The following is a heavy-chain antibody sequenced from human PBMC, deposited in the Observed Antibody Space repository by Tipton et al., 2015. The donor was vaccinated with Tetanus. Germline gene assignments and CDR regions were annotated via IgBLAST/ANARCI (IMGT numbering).Heavy chain of an antibody. V-gene: IGHV1-69*06. D-gene: IGHD3-3*01. Sequence: QSGPEVKKPGSSVKVSCKASGGTFSSYAISWVRQAPGRGLEWMGGIIPILGTANYAQKFQGRVTITADKSTSTAYMELSSLRSEDTAVYYCARDNYDFWSGYSAPNWFDPWGQGTLVTVSS. CDR3: ARDNYDFWSGYSAPNWFDP. CDR2: IIPILGTA. J-gene: IGHJ5*02. CDR1: GGTFSSYA.